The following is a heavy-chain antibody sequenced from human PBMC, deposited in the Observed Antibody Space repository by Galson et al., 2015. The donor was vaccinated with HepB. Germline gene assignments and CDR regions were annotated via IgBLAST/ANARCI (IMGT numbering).Heavy chain of an antibody. Sequence: SVKVSCKASGYTFTSYGVSWVRQAPGQGLEWMGRINPNSGGTNYAQKFQGRVTMTRDTSISTAYMELSRLRSDDTAVYYCARDRRSAAAADWGQGTLVTVSS. CDR2: INPNSGGT. D-gene: IGHD6-13*01. V-gene: IGHV1-2*06. J-gene: IGHJ4*02. CDR3: ARDRRSAAAAD. CDR1: GYTFTSYG.